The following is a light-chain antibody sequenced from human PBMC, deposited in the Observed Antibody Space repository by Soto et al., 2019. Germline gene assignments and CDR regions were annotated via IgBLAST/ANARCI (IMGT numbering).Light chain of an antibody. J-gene: IGKJ4*01. CDR2: GAS. CDR1: QSVSSSY. V-gene: IGKV3D-20*02. CDR3: QQRSDWPLT. Sequence: EIVLTQSPATLSLSPGDRATLSCRASQSVSSSYLAWYQQKPGQAPRLLIYGASSRATGIPDRFSGSGSGTDFTLTISSLDPEDFAVYYCQQRSDWPLTFGGGTKVDIK.